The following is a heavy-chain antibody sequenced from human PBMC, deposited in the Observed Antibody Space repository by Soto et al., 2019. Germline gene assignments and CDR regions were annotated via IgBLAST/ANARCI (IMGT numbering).Heavy chain of an antibody. CDR2: IYHSGNT. CDR3: ARAGRGDCSGGSCYSGLYGMDV. V-gene: IGHV4-4*02. J-gene: IGHJ6*02. Sequence: QVQLQESGPGLVKTSGTLSLTCAVSGGSISSTNWWSWVRQPPGKGLEWIGQIYHSGNTNYNPSLKSRVPISVDKSNNQFALKLSSVTVADTAVYYCARAGRGDCSGGSCYSGLYGMDVWGQGTTVTVSS. D-gene: IGHD2-15*01. CDR1: GGSISSTNW.